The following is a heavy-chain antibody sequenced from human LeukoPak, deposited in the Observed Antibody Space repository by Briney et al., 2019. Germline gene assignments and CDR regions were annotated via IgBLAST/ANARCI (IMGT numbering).Heavy chain of an antibody. CDR3: AVGYSYYYYYYMDV. V-gene: IGHV1-69*05. J-gene: IGHJ6*03. D-gene: IGHD5-18*01. CDR2: IIPIFGTA. Sequence: GASVKVSCKASGGTFSSYAISWVRQAPGQGLEWMGGIIPIFGTANYAQKFQGRVTITTDESTSTAYMELSSLRSEDTAVYYCAVGYSYYYYYYMDVWGKGTTVTVSS. CDR1: GGTFSSYA.